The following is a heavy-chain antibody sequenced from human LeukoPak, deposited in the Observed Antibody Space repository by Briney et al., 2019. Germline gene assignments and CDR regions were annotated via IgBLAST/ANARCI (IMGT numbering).Heavy chain of an antibody. V-gene: IGHV4-34*01. CDR1: GGSFSGYY. CDR3: ARGLGYGSGSYYLGFDM. CDR2: INHSGST. Sequence: SETLSLTCAVYGGSFSGYYWSWIRQPPGKGLEWIGEINHSGSTNYNPSLKSRVTISVDTSKNQFSLKLSSVTAADTAVYYCARGLGYGSGSYYLGFDMWGQGTMVTVSS. J-gene: IGHJ3*02. D-gene: IGHD3-10*01.